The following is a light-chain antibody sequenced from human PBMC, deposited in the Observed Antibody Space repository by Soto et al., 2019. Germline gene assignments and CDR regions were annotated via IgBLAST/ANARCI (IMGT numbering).Light chain of an antibody. V-gene: IGKV3-15*01. CDR3: QQYKQWLQLT. Sequence: EIVMTQSPATLSLSPGERATLFCRASQSISTNFAWYQQKPGQAPRVLIYAASTRATGTPARFSGSGSGTDFTLTISSLQSEDFAFYYCQQYKQWLQLTFGGGTKVEIK. CDR1: QSISTN. J-gene: IGKJ4*01. CDR2: AAS.